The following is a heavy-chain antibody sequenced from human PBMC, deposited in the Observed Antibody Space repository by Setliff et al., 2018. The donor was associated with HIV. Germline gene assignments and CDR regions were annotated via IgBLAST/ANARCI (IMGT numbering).Heavy chain of an antibody. J-gene: IGHJ6*02. CDR1: GFTPTFYY. CDR2: IKHNDGAS. Sequence: ASVKVSCKASGFTPTFYYIHWVRQAPGQGREWMGMIKHNDGASTHAQNFQGRVTMTRDTSTSTVYMELSSLRSEDTAVYYCVREGHCVGVKCYSTDVWGQGTTVTVSS. D-gene: IGHD2-15*01. CDR3: VREGHCVGVKCYSTDV. V-gene: IGHV1-46*01.